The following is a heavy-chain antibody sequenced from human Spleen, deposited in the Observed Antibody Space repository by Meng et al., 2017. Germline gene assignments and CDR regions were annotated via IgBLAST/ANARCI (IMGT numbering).Heavy chain of an antibody. V-gene: IGHV3-23*01. CDR1: GFSFSSSA. D-gene: IGHD3-22*01. J-gene: IGHJ4*02. CDR3: AKVGAVGTMIVVVITH. Sequence: GESLKISCAASGFSFSSSAMSWVRQAPGKGLECVSAISGSGRNTYYADSVKGRFTISRDNSKNTLYLQMNSLRAEDTAVYYCAKVGAVGTMIVVVITHWGQGTLVTVSS. CDR2: ISGSGRNT.